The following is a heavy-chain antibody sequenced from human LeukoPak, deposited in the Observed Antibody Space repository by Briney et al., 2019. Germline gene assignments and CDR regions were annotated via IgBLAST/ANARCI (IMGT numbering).Heavy chain of an antibody. CDR1: GFTFSNAW. CDR2: INRDGSTT. V-gene: IGHV3-74*03. Sequence: GGSLRLSCAASGFTFSNAWMSWVRQAPGKGLVWVSRINRDGSTTTYADSVKGRFTVSRDNAKNTLNLQMNSLRAEDTAMYYCARGGDYYDSSGYFWRPAEIDYWGQGTLVTVSS. D-gene: IGHD3-22*01. CDR3: ARGGDYYDSSGYFWRPAEIDY. J-gene: IGHJ4*02.